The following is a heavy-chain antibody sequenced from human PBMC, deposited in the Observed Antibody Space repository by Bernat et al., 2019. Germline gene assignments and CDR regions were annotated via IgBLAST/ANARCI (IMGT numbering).Heavy chain of an antibody. V-gene: IGHV3-21*01. CDR1: GFTFSSYS. CDR3: ARDRLRGATNSRYFDY. Sequence: EVQLVESGGGLVKPGGSLRLSCAAFGFTFSSYSMNWVRQAPGKGLEWVSSISSSSSYIYYADSVKGRFTISRDNAKNSLYLQMNSLRAEDTAVYYCARDRLRGATNSRYFDYWGQGTLVTVSS. D-gene: IGHD1-26*01. J-gene: IGHJ4*02. CDR2: ISSSSSYI.